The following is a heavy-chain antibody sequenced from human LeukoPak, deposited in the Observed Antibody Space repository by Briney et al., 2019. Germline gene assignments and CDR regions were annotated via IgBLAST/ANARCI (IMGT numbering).Heavy chain of an antibody. CDR1: GGSISSSNW. CDR2: IYHSGST. J-gene: IGHJ6*03. V-gene: IGHV4-4*02. D-gene: IGHD3-3*01. CDR3: ARTRAYYDFDMDV. Sequence: SETLSLTCAVSGGSISSSNWWSWVRQPPGKGLEWIGEIYHSGSTNYNPSLKSRVTISVDKSKNQFSLKLSSVTAADTAVYYCARTRAYYDFDMDVWGKGTTVTVSS.